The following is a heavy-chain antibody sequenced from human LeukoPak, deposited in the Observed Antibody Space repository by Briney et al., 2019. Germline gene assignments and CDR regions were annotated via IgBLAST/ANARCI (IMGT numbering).Heavy chain of an antibody. D-gene: IGHD3-22*01. J-gene: IGHJ6*02. V-gene: IGHV3-53*01. CDR3: ARSYDSSGYSYYYYGMDV. CDR1: GFTFSSYS. Sequence: PGGSLRLSCAASGFTFSSYSMSWVRQAPGKGLEWVSVIYSGGSTYYADSVKGRFTISRDNSKNTLYLQMNSLRAEDTAVYYCARSYDSSGYSYYYYGMDVWGQGTTVTVSS. CDR2: IYSGGST.